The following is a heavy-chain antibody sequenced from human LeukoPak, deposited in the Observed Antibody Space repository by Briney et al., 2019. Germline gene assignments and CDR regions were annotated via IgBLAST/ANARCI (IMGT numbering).Heavy chain of an antibody. V-gene: IGHV1-69*01. CDR1: GGTFSSYA. J-gene: IGHJ3*02. D-gene: IGHD6-6*01. CDR2: IIPIFGTA. CDR3: ASHYSSSYVGIHAFDI. Sequence: ASVKVSCKASGGTFSSYAISWVRQAPGQGLEWMGGIIPIFGTANYAQKFQGRVTITADESTSTAYMELSSLRSEDTAVYYCASHYSSSYVGIHAFDIWGQGTMVTVPS.